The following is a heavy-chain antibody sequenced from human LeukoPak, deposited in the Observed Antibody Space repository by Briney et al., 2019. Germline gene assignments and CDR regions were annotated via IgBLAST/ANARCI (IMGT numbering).Heavy chain of an antibody. CDR2: IYYSGST. CDR1: GRSMSVDY. Sequence: SETLSLTCTVSGRSMSVDYWSWIRQSPGKGLECIGYIYYSGSTYYNPSLKSRVTISVDTSKNQFSLNLDSVTAADTAVYYCARRAGIGQAYFDYWGQGTLVTVSS. J-gene: IGHJ4*02. D-gene: IGHD6-13*01. V-gene: IGHV4-59*08. CDR3: ARRAGIGQAYFDY.